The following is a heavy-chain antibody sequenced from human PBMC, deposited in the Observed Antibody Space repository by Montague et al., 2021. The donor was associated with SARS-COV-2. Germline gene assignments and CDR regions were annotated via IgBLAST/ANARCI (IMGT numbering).Heavy chain of an antibody. J-gene: IGHJ1*01. CDR1: GGSFVNFY. CDR3: ARGDVLLGVNPTFDL. D-gene: IGHD3-9*01. CDR2: MYSGETT. Sequence: SETLSLTCTVSGGSFVNFYWGWIRQPPGKALEYIGYMYSGETTNXNPALQSRVTMSVDTSTNQFSLTLNSVSAADTALYFCARGDVLLGVNPTFDLWGRGTVVTVSS. V-gene: IGHV4-4*08.